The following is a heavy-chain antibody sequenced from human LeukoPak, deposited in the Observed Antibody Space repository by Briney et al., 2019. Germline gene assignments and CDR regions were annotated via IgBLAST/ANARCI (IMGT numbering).Heavy chain of an antibody. J-gene: IGHJ4*02. CDR2: INPNSGGT. CDR3: ARIGYYDSSGSPWLDY. V-gene: IGHV1-2*02. D-gene: IGHD3-22*01. Sequence: ASVKVSCKASGYTFTGYYTHWVRQAPGQGLEWMGWINPNSGGTNYQGRVTMTRDTSISTAYMELSRLRSDDTAVYYCARIGYYDSSGSPWLDYWGQGTLVTVSS. CDR1: GYTFTGYY.